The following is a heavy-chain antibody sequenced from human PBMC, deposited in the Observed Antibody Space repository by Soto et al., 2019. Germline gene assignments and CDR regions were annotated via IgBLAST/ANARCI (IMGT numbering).Heavy chain of an antibody. CDR3: SLGKSYYWDC. CDR2: ITGGGSNT. Sequence: DVQLLESGGNLVQPGGSLRLSCEVSGITIRAYAMSWARRAPGKGLEWVAAITGGGSNTHYEDSVKGRFTISRDDSKNTLHLQMSTLRVDDTAIYYCSLGKSYYWDCWGEGIQVTVSS. J-gene: IGHJ4*02. V-gene: IGHV3-23*01. CDR1: GITIRAYA.